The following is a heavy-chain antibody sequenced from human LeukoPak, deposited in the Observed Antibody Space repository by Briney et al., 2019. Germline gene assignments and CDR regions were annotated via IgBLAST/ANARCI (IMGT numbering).Heavy chain of an antibody. Sequence: GGSLRLSCVASGFTFSNYWMTWVRQAPGKGLEWVASIKQDGSEKYYVDSVKGRFTFSRDNAKNSLYLQMDSLRAEDTAVYYCARDKSAGADTGSSFYYWGQGALVTVSS. V-gene: IGHV3-7*03. J-gene: IGHJ4*02. D-gene: IGHD3-10*01. CDR1: GFTFSNYW. CDR2: IKQDGSEK. CDR3: ARDKSAGADTGSSFYY.